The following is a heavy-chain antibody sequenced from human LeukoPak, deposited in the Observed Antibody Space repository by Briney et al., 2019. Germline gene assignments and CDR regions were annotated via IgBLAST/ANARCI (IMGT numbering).Heavy chain of an antibody. CDR2: IYYSGST. V-gene: IGHV4-59*11. Sequence: SETLSLTCTVSGGSISSHYWSWIRQPPGKGLEWIGYIYYSGSTNYNPSLKSRVTISVDTSRNQFSLKLSSVTAADTAVYYCARVSLSGYYIDYWGQGTLVTVSS. CDR3: ARVSLSGYYIDY. CDR1: GGSISSHY. D-gene: IGHD3-9*01. J-gene: IGHJ4*02.